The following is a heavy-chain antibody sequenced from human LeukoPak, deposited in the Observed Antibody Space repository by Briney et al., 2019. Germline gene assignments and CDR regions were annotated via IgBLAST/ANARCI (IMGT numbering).Heavy chain of an antibody. D-gene: IGHD6-13*01. CDR2: IYYSGST. CDR3: ARAYYSTSWYGV. V-gene: IGHV4-39*07. CDR1: GVSISSSSYY. J-gene: IGHJ3*01. Sequence: SETLSLTCTVSGVSISSSSYYWGWIRQPPGKGLEWIGGIYYSGSTYYNPSLKSRVTISVDTSKNQFSLKLSSVTAADTAVYYCARAYYSTSWYGVWGQGTLVTVSS.